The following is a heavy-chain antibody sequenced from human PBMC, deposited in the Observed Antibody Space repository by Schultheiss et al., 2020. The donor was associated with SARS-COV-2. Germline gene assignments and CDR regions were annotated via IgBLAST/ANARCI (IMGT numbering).Heavy chain of an antibody. J-gene: IGHJ5*02. D-gene: IGHD2-15*01. CDR1: GGSISSGGYY. V-gene: IGHV4-39*01. CDR2: INHRGST. CDR3: ARSPRIRRVGFDP. Sequence: SQTLSLTCTVSGGSISSGGYYWSWIRQPPGKGLEWIGEINHRGSTNYNPSLKSRVTISVDTSKNQFSLKLSSVTAADTAVYYCARSPRIRRVGFDPWGQGTLVTVSS.